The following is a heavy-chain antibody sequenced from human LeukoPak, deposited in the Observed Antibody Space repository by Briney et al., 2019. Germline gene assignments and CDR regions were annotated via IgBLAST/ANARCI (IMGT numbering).Heavy chain of an antibody. J-gene: IGHJ4*02. D-gene: IGHD3-16*01. Sequence: GGSLRLSCAASGFTFSAYWMHWVRQAPGKGLVWVSRINSDGFSIAYADSVKGRFTISRDNAKNTVYLQMNSLRAEDTAIYYCAKGARLRLGEDFDYWGQGTLVTVSS. CDR3: AKGARLRLGEDFDY. CDR1: GFTFSAYW. V-gene: IGHV3-74*01. CDR2: INSDGFSI.